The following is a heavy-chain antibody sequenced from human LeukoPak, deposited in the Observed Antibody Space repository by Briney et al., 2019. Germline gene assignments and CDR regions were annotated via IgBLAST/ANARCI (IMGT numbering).Heavy chain of an antibody. CDR1: GFTFSSYW. D-gene: IGHD4-17*01. Sequence: GGSLRLSCAASGFTFSSYWMSWVRQAPGKGLEWVANIKQDGSEKYYVDSVKGRFTISRDNAKNSLYLQMNRLRAEDTAVYYCAREYGHYYYYYMDVWGKGTTVTVSS. V-gene: IGHV3-7*01. CDR3: AREYGHYYYYYMDV. J-gene: IGHJ6*03. CDR2: IKQDGSEK.